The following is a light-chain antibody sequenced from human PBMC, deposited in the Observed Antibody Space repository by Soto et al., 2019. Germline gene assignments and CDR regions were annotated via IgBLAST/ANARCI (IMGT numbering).Light chain of an antibody. J-gene: IGLJ2*01. V-gene: IGLV1-47*02. CDR1: TSNIGSNF. CDR3: AAWDDSLSGLV. CDR2: SNN. Sequence: QSVLTQPPSASGTPGQRVTISCSGSTSNIGSNFVFWYQQLPGTAPTLLIYSNNQRPSGVPDRFSGSKSGTSVSLAISGLRSEDEADYFCAAWDDSLSGLVFGGGTKLTVL.